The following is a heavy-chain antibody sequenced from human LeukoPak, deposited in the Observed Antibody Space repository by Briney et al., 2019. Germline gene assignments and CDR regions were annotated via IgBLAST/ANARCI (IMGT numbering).Heavy chain of an antibody. CDR1: GYTFTSYD. V-gene: IGHV1-8*01. D-gene: IGHD3-22*01. Sequence: GASVKVSCKASGYTFTSYDINWVRQATGQGLEWMGWMNPNSGNTGYAQKFQGRVTMTRNTSISTAYMELSSLRSEDTAVYYCARDRTYYYDSSGYWDAFDIWGQGTMVTVSS. CDR2: MNPNSGNT. J-gene: IGHJ3*02. CDR3: ARDRTYYYDSSGYWDAFDI.